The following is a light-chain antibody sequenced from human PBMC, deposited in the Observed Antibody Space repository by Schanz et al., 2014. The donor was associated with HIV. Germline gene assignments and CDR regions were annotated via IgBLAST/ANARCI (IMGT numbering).Light chain of an antibody. J-gene: IGKJ2*01. CDR3: QQGSSTPYT. CDR1: QTIATY. V-gene: IGKV1-39*01. CDR2: GTS. Sequence: IQLTQSPSSLSASGGDRVIITCRASQTIATYLNWYQQKPGKPPDLLIYGTSSLRSGVPSRFSGSGSGTDFTLTISSLQREDFATYYCQQGSSTPYTFGQGTRIEIK.